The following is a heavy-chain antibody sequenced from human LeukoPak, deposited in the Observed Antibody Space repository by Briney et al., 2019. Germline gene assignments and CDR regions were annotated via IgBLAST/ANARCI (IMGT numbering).Heavy chain of an antibody. D-gene: IGHD5-12*01. Sequence: PPGGSLRLSCAASGFTFSSYSMNWVRQAPGKGLEWVSAISGSGGSTYYADSVKGRFTISRDNSKNTLYLQMNSLRAEDTAVYYCAKGFGGYVMNWFDPWGQGTLVTVSS. CDR2: ISGSGGST. CDR1: GFTFSSYS. CDR3: AKGFGGYVMNWFDP. V-gene: IGHV3-23*01. J-gene: IGHJ5*02.